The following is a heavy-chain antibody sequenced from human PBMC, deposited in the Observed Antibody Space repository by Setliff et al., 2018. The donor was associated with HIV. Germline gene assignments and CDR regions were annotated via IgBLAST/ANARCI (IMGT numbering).Heavy chain of an antibody. CDR3: ARQVSIPGVAITPVDY. Sequence: PSETLSLTCTVSGDSIRGYYWSWIRQPPGKGLEWMGYVFYPGFAAYNPSLKRRLTISVDASQSQFSLRLTSVTAADTAIYYCARQVSIPGVAITPVDYWGQVALVTVSS. V-gene: IGHV4-59*08. CDR1: GDSIRGYY. D-gene: IGHD5-12*01. CDR2: VFYPGFA. J-gene: IGHJ4*02.